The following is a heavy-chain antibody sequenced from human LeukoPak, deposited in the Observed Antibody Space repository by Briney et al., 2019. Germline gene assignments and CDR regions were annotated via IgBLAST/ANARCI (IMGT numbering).Heavy chain of an antibody. J-gene: IGHJ4*02. CDR1: GFTVSSNY. CDR3: AREYTLYRSGWFLDY. D-gene: IGHD6-19*01. V-gene: IGHV3-53*01. CDR2: IYSGGST. Sequence: GGSLRLSCAASGFTVSSNYMSWVRQAPGKGLEWVSVIYSGGSTYYADSVKGRFTISRDNSKNTLYLQMNSLRAEDTAVYYCAREYTLYRSGWFLDYWAQGTVVTVSS.